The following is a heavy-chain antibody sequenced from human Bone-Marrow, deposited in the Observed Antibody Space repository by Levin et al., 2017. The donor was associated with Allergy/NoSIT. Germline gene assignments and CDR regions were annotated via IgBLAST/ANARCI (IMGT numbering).Heavy chain of an antibody. Sequence: SETLSLTCTVSGGSISSSSYYWGWIRQPPGKGLEWIGSIYYSGSTYYNPSLKSRVTISVDTSKNQFSLKLSSVTAADTAVYYCANTKPIGLDFDYWGQGTLVTVSS. CDR2: IYYSGST. V-gene: IGHV4-39*01. CDR3: ANTKPIGLDFDY. J-gene: IGHJ4*02. D-gene: IGHD1-14*01. CDR1: GGSISSSSYY.